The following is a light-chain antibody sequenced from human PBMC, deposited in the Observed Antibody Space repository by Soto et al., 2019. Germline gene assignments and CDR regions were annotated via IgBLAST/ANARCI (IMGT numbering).Light chain of an antibody. CDR2: AAS. V-gene: IGKV1-27*01. CDR3: QKYDSVPLT. CDR1: QGITNY. J-gene: IGKJ4*01. Sequence: DIHMTQSPSSLSASVGDRVTITCRASQGITNYLAWYHQKAGKVPKLLSYAASTLQSGVPSRFSCSGSGTDFTLTISSLQPADVATYYCQKYDSVPLTFGGGTKVEIK.